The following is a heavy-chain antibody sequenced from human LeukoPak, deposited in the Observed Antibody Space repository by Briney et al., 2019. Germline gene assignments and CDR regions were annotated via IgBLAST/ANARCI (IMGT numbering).Heavy chain of an antibody. D-gene: IGHD3-22*01. CDR2: IYTSGST. CDR1: GGSISSYY. J-gene: IGHJ4*02. CDR3: ARGQDSSGYYYFDYFDY. Sequence: SETLSLTCTVSGGSISSYYWSWIRQPAGKGLEWIGRIYTSGSTNYNPSLKSRVTMLVDTSKNQFSLKLSSVTAADTAVYYCARGQDSSGYYYFDYFDYWGQGTLVTVSS. V-gene: IGHV4-4*07.